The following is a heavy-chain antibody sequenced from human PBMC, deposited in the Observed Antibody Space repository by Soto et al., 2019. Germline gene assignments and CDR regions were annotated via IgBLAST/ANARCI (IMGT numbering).Heavy chain of an antibody. D-gene: IGHD3-22*01. V-gene: IGHV1-2*04. CDR2: INPNSGGT. Sequence: ASVKVSCKASGYTFAGYYMHWVRQAPGQGLEWMGWINPNSGGTNYAQKFQGWVTMTRDTSISTAYMELSRLRSDDTAVYYCARGIFRDDSSGYPQLYYFDYWGQGTLVTVSS. J-gene: IGHJ4*02. CDR3: ARGIFRDDSSGYPQLYYFDY. CDR1: GYTFAGYY.